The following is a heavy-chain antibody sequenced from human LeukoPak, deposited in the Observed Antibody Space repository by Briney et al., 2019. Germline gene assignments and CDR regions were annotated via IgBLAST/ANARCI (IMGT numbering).Heavy chain of an antibody. J-gene: IGHJ5*02. CDR1: GYNFTGYY. CDR2: ISAYNGNT. CDR3: ARVGPRNWGNWFDP. Sequence: GASVKVSCKASGYNFTGYYMHWVRQAPGQGLEWMGWISAYNGNTNYAQKLQGRVTMTTDTSTSTAYMELRSLRSDDTAVYYCARVGPRNWGNWFDPWGQGTLVTVSS. D-gene: IGHD7-27*01. V-gene: IGHV1-18*04.